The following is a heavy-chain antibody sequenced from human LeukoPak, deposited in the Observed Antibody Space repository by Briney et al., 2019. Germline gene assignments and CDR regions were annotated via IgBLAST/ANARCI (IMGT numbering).Heavy chain of an antibody. D-gene: IGHD3-22*01. V-gene: IGHV4-38-2*01. J-gene: IGHJ4*02. CDR3: ARHYYDSSGYLVDY. CDR2: IYHSGST. Sequence: KPSETLSLTCAVSGYSISSGYYWGWIRQPPGKGLEWIGSIYHSGSTYYNPSLKSRVTISVDTSKNQFSLKLSSVTAADTAVYYCARHYYDSSGYLVDYWGQGTLVTVSS. CDR1: GYSISSGYY.